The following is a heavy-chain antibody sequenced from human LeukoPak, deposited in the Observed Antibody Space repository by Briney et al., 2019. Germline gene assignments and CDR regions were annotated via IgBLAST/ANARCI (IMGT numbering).Heavy chain of an antibody. CDR3: ARPVAYYDILTGYYSLQSGYYFDY. D-gene: IGHD3-9*01. J-gene: IGHJ4*02. Sequence: EASVTVSCKASGYTFTSYGISWVRQAPGQGLEWMGWISAYNGNTNYAQKLQGRVTMTTDTSTSTAYMELRSLRSDDTAVYYCARPVAYYDILTGYYSLQSGYYFDYWGQGTLVTVSS. V-gene: IGHV1-18*01. CDR1: GYTFTSYG. CDR2: ISAYNGNT.